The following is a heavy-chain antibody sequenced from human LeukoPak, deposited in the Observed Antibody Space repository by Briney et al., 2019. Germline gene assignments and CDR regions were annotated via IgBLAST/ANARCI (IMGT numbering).Heavy chain of an antibody. V-gene: IGHV1-69*04. CDR1: GGTFSSYT. J-gene: IGHJ4*02. CDR3: ARDHTPEGPRHPFDY. CDR2: IIPILGIA. Sequence: GASVKVSCKASGGTFSSYTISWVRQAPGQGLEWMGRIIPILGIANYAQKFQGRVTITADKSTSTAYMELSSLRSEDTAVYYCARDHTPEGPRHPFDYWGQGTLVTVSS.